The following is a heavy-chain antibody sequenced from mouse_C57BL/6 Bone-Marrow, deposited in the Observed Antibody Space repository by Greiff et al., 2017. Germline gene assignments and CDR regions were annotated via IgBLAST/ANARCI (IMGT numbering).Heavy chain of an antibody. V-gene: IGHV14-3*01. J-gene: IGHJ3*01. CDR2: IDPANGYT. Sequence: EVNVVESVAELVRPGASVKLSCTASGFNIKNTYMHWVKQRPEQGLEWIGRIDPANGYTKYAPKFQGKATLTADTSSNTAYLQLSSLTSEDAAIYYCADAWFAYWGQGTLVTVSA. CDR1: GFNIKNTY. CDR3: ADAWFAY.